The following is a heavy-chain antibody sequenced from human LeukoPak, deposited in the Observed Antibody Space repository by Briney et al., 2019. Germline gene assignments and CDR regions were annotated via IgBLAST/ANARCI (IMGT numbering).Heavy chain of an antibody. CDR3: ARGRSFRSYDLRGYYFDY. CDR1: GGSFSGYY. J-gene: IGHJ4*02. CDR2: INHSGST. V-gene: IGHV4-34*01. Sequence: PSETLSLTCAVYGGSFSGYYWSWIRQPPGKGLEWIGEINHSGSTNYNPSLKSRVTISVDTSKNQLSLKLSSVSDAETAVCYCARGRSFRSYDLRGYYFDYWGQGTLVTVSS. D-gene: IGHD5-12*01.